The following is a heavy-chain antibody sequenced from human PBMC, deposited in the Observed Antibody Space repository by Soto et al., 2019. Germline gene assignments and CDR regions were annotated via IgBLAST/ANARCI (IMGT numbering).Heavy chain of an antibody. CDR1: GFTFSSYA. J-gene: IGHJ6*02. Sequence: GGSLRLSCAASGFTFSSYAMHWVRQAPGKGLEWVAVISYDGSNKYYADSVKGRFTISRDNSKNTLYLQMNSLRAEDTAVYYCVTLFQAEERYFDWFAADYYYYGMDVWGQGTTVTVSS. V-gene: IGHV3-30-3*01. CDR3: VTLFQAEERYFDWFAADYYYYGMDV. CDR2: ISYDGSNK. D-gene: IGHD3-9*01.